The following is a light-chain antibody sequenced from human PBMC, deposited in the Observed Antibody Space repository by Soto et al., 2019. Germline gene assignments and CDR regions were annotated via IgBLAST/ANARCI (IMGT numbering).Light chain of an antibody. CDR1: SGSVSTSYY. J-gene: IGLJ3*02. V-gene: IGLV8-61*01. Sequence: QTVVTQEPSFSESPGRTVTLTCGLSSGSVSTSYYPSWYQQTPGQAPRTLIYSTNTRSSGVPDRFSGSILGNKAALTITGAQADDESDYYCVLYMGSGIWVFGGGTKLTVL. CDR3: VLYMGSGIWV. CDR2: STN.